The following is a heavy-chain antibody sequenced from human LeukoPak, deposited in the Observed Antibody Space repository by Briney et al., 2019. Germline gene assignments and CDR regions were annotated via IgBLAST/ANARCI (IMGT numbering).Heavy chain of an antibody. Sequence: ASVKVSCKASGYTFTSYYMHWVRQAPGQGLEWMGIINPSGGSTSYAQKFQGRVTMTRDTSTSTVYMELSSLRSEDTAVYHCARSLYCSSTSCYLPDYWGQGTLVTVSS. CDR2: INPSGGST. CDR1: GYTFTSYY. D-gene: IGHD2-2*01. J-gene: IGHJ4*02. V-gene: IGHV1-46*01. CDR3: ARSLYCSSTSCYLPDY.